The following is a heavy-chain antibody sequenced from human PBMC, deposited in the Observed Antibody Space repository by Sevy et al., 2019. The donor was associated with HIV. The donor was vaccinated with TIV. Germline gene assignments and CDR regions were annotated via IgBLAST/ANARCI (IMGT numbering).Heavy chain of an antibody. CDR1: GFTFSSYA. V-gene: IGHV3-30-3*01. Sequence: GGSLRLSCAASGFTFSSYAMHWVRQAPGKGLEWVAVISYDGSNKYYADSVKGRFIISRDNSKNTLYLQMNSLRAEDTAVYYCVRAEEPGYYYYYGMDVWGQGTTVTVSS. CDR2: ISYDGSNK. J-gene: IGHJ6*02. CDR3: VRAEEPGYYYYYGMDV.